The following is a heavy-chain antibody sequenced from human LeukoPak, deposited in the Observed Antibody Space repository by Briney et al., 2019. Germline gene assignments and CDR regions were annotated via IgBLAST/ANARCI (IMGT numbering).Heavy chain of an antibody. CDR3: ARASGDSSGYYEDYFDY. D-gene: IGHD3-22*01. CDR1: GGSISSYY. V-gene: IGHV4-4*07. J-gene: IGHJ4*02. Sequence: SETLSLTCTVSGGSISSYYWSWIRQPAGKGLEWIGRIYTSGSTNYNPSLKSRVTMSVDTSKNQFSLKLSSVTAADTAVYYCARASGDSSGYYEDYFDYWGQGTLVTVSS. CDR2: IYTSGST.